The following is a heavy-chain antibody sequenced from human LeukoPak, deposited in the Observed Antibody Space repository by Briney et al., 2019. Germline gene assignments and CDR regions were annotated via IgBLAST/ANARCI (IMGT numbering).Heavy chain of an antibody. D-gene: IGHD6-6*01. CDR2: IIPIFGTA. CDR1: GGTFISYA. CDR3: ARMDSSYDWYFDL. J-gene: IGHJ2*01. Sequence: SVKVSCKASGGTFISYAISWVRQAPGQGLEWMGGIIPIFGTANYAQKFQGRVTITTDKSTSTAYMELSSLRSEDTAVYYCARMDSSYDWYFDLWGRGTLVTVSS. V-gene: IGHV1-69*05.